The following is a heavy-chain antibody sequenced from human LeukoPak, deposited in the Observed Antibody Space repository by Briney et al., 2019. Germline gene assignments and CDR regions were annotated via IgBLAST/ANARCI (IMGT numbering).Heavy chain of an antibody. J-gene: IGHJ4*02. CDR2: INHSGST. Sequence: PLETLSLTCAVYGGSFSGYYWSWIRQPPGKGLEWIGEINHSGSTNYNPSLKSRVTISVDTSKNQFSLKLSSVTAADTAVYYCASLSSTNYWGQGTLVTVSS. V-gene: IGHV4-34*01. CDR1: GGSFSGYY. D-gene: IGHD6-13*01. CDR3: ASLSSTNY.